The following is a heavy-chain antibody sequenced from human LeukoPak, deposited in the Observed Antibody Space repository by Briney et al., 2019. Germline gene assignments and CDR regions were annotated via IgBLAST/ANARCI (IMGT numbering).Heavy chain of an antibody. CDR1: GYTFTDYY. CDR2: ISPDNGGT. D-gene: IGHD2-2*01. J-gene: IGHJ5*02. V-gene: IGHV1-2*02. CDR3: TREARVGNWFDP. Sequence: ASVEVSCRASGYTFTDYYIHWVRQAPGQGLECMGWISPDNGGTNYAQKFQGRVTMTRDTSIRTVYMDLSRLRSDDTAVFYCTREARVGNWFDPWGQGTQVTVSP.